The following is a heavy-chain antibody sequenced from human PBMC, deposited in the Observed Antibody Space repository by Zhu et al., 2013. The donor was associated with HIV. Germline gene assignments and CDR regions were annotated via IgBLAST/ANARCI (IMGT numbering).Heavy chain of an antibody. V-gene: IGHV3-49*03. D-gene: IGHD2-2*01. Sequence: EVQLVESGGGLVQPGRSLRLSCTASGFTFGDYAMSWFRQAPGKGLEWVGFIRSKTYGGTIEYAASVKGRFTISRDDSKSIAYLQMNSLKTEDTAVYYCTRDYCSSTSCYGGVDYWGQGTLVTVSS. CDR1: GFTFGDYA. CDR2: IRSKTYGGTI. CDR3: TRDYCSSTSCYGGVDY. J-gene: IGHJ4*02.